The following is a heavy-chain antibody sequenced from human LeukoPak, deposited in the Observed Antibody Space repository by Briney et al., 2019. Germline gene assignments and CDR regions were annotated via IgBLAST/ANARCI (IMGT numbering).Heavy chain of an antibody. CDR2: ISYDGSNK. V-gene: IGHV3-30-3*01. Sequence: GKSRRLSCAASGFTFSDYAIHWVRQAPGKGLEWVAVISYDGSNKNYADSVKGRFIISRDTSKNTLYLQMNSLRAEDTAVYYCARGDSLRGDHDAYWGRGTLVTVSS. CDR3: ARGDSLRGDHDAY. J-gene: IGHJ4*02. D-gene: IGHD2-21*02. CDR1: GFTFSDYA.